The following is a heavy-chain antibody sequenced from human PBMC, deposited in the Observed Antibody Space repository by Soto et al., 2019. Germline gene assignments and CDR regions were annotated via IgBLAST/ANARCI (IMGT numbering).Heavy chain of an antibody. Sequence: QVQLVQSGAEVQKPGSSLRVSCESSGGTLSSYTFNWVRQAPGQGLEWMGRIIPVLNITNYAQNFKGRVTSTADKSKSTVYMELSSLRSDDSAMYDCGRGVWVTDRGMNYYYYYIDVWDKGSTLTVTS. V-gene: IGHV1-69*02. CDR2: IIPVLNIT. CDR1: GGTLSSYT. CDR3: GRGVWVTDRGMNYYYYYIDV. D-gene: IGHD2-21*02. J-gene: IGHJ6*03.